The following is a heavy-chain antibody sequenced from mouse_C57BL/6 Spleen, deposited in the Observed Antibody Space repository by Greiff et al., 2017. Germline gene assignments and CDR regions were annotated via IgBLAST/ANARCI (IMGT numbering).Heavy chain of an antibody. CDR3: ARSYYYGSSSGHFDY. Sequence: QVQLKQPGAELVRPGSSVKLSCKASGYTFTSYWMDWVKQRPGQGLEWIGNIYPSDSETHYNQKFKDKATLTVDKSSSTAYMQLSSLTSEDSAVYYCARSYYYGSSSGHFDYWGQGTTLTVSS. D-gene: IGHD1-1*01. CDR1: GYTFTSYW. J-gene: IGHJ2*01. V-gene: IGHV1-61*01. CDR2: IYPSDSET.